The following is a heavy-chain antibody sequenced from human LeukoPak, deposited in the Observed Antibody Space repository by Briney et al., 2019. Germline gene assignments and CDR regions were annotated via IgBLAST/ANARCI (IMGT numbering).Heavy chain of an antibody. D-gene: IGHD6-19*01. V-gene: IGHV1-2*02. CDR1: GYTFTGYY. Sequence: SVKVSCKASGYTFTGYYMHWVRQAPGQGLEWMGWINPNSGGTNYAQKFQGRVTMTRDTSISTAYMELSRLRSDDTAVYYCARGPYSSGWYTGGYYFDYWGQGTLVTVSS. J-gene: IGHJ4*02. CDR2: INPNSGGT. CDR3: ARGPYSSGWYTGGYYFDY.